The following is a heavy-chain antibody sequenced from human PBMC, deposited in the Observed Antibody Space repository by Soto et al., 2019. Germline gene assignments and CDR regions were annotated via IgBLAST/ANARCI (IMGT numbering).Heavy chain of an antibody. Sequence: QVQLVQSGAEVREPGASVKVSCKASGYTFTKYAIHWVRQAPGQRLEWMAWFNAGKGNTKYSQKFQGRVTVTRDTSASTAYLELSSLTSEDTAVYYCARDESDWGQGTLLTVSS. V-gene: IGHV1-3*01. CDR3: ARDESD. CDR2: FNAGKGNT. CDR1: GYTFTKYA. J-gene: IGHJ4*02.